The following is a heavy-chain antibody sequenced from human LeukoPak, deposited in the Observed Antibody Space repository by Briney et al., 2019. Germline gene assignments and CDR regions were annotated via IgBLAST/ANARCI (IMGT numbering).Heavy chain of an antibody. J-gene: IGHJ4*02. CDR2: INPNSGGT. V-gene: IGHV1-2*06. CDR1: GYTFTGYY. Sequence: GASVKVSCKASGYTFTGYYMHWVRQAPGQGLEWMGRINPNSGGTNYAQKFQGRVTMTRDTSISTAYMELSRLRSDDTAVYYCARRQEGTTGTTSTLYFDYWGQGTLVTVSS. CDR3: ARRQEGTTGTTSTLYFDY. D-gene: IGHD1-1*01.